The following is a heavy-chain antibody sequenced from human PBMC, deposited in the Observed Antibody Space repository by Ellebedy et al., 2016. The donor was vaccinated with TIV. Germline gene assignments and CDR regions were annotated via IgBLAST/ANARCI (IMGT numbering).Heavy chain of an antibody. D-gene: IGHD3-22*01. CDR2: INHSGST. V-gene: IGHV4-34*01. J-gene: IGHJ5*02. CDR3: ARGCAGFHRYYYDSSGGPARGWFDP. Sequence: MPSETLSLTCAVYGGSFSGYYWSWIRQPPGKGLEWIGEINHSGSTNYNPSLKSRVTISVDTSKNQFSLKLSSVTAADTAVYYCARGCAGFHRYYYDSSGGPARGWFDPWGQGTLVTVSS. CDR1: GGSFSGYY.